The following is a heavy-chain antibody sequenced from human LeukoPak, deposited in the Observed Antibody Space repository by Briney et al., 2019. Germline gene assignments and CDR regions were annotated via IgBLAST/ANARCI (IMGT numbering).Heavy chain of an antibody. Sequence: SQTLSLTCAISGDSVSSNSAAWHWMRQSPSTRLEWLGRPYYMSKWYNDYAVSVKSRITINPDTSKNQFSLQLNSVTPEDTAVYYCARDKEYDSSGYYYFDYWGQGTLVTVSS. J-gene: IGHJ4*02. CDR3: ARDKEYDSSGYYYFDY. D-gene: IGHD3-22*01. CDR2: PYYMSKWYN. V-gene: IGHV6-1*01. CDR1: GDSVSSNSAA.